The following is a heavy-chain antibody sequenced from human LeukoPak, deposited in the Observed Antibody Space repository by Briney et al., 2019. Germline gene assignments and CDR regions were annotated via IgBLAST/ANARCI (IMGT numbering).Heavy chain of an antibody. D-gene: IGHD3-10*01. V-gene: IGHV1-24*01. CDR2: FDPEDGET. CDR3: ATALYGSGSYRLTPGYYYYGMDV. Sequence: GASVKVFCKVSGYTLNELSMHWVRQAPGKGLEWMGGFDPEDGETIYAQKFQGRVTMTEDTSTDTAYMELRSLRSEDTAVYYCATALYGSGSYRLTPGYYYYGMDVWGQGTTVTVSS. J-gene: IGHJ6*02. CDR1: GYTLNELS.